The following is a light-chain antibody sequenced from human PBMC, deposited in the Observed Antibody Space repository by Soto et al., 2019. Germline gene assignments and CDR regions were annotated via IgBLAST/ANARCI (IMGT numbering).Light chain of an antibody. CDR2: END. CDR1: SSNIGSYY. J-gene: IGLJ1*01. Sequence: QSVLTQPPSVSAAPGQKVTMSCSGGSSNIGSYYVSWHQQLPGTAPKLLIYENDNRPSGIPDRFSGSKSGTSATLGITGLQTGDEADYYCGTWDSSLSIFVFGTGTKLTVL. V-gene: IGLV1-51*02. CDR3: GTWDSSLSIFV.